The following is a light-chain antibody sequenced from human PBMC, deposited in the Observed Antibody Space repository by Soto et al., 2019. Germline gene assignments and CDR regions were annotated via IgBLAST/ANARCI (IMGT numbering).Light chain of an antibody. Sequence: EIVLTQSPGTLSLSPGDRATLSCEASQSVNNNYLAWYQHKPGQAPRLLIYGASSRVTGIPDRFSGSGSATDFTLTTRRLEPEDFAVYYCQQYDNSLPYTFRGGTKVEIK. CDR3: QQYDNSLPYT. CDR1: QSVNNNY. V-gene: IGKV3-20*01. J-gene: IGKJ4*01. CDR2: GAS.